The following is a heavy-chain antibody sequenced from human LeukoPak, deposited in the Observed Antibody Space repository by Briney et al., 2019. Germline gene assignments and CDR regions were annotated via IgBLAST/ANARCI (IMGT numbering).Heavy chain of an antibody. CDR2: ISGSSSTI. CDR3: ARDYGSGSGP. D-gene: IGHD3-10*01. V-gene: IGHV3-48*01. CDR1: GFTFSSYS. Sequence: PGGSLRLSCAASGFTFSSYSMNWVRQAPGKGPEWVSYISGSSSTIYYADSVKGRFTISRDNVKNSLYLQMNSLRAEDTAVYYCARDYGSGSGPWGQGTMVTVSS. J-gene: IGHJ3*01.